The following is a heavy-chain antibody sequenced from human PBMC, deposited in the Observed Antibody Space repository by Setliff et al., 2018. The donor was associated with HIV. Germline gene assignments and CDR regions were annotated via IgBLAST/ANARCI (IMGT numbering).Heavy chain of an antibody. CDR1: GDTFSNYG. D-gene: IGHD1-26*01. CDR2: IIPLFDTA. V-gene: IGHV1-69*05. CDR3: ARVEGATATLTD. Sequence: ASVKVSCKGSGDTFSNYGFSWVRQAPGQGLEWVGGIIPLFDTATYAQKFQGRVTITTDKSTSTAYMELSSLRSEDTAVYYCARVEGATATLTDWGQGTLVTVSS. J-gene: IGHJ4*02.